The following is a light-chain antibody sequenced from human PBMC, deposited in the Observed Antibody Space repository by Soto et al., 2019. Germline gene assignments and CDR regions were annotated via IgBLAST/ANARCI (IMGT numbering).Light chain of an antibody. Sequence: DIQMTQSPSSLSASVGDRVTITCRASQSISSYLNWYQQKPGKAPKLLIYAASSLQSGVPSRFSGSGSGTDFTLTISSLQPEDFATYYCQQSYSTSRRFGQGTKVEIQ. CDR2: AAS. CDR1: QSISSY. V-gene: IGKV1-39*01. CDR3: QQSYSTSRR. J-gene: IGKJ1*01.